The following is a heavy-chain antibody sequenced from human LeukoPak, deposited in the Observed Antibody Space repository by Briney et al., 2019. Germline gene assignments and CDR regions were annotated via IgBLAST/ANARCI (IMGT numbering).Heavy chain of an antibody. CDR1: GYTFTSYA. J-gene: IGHJ5*02. CDR3: ASGTYYYDSSGYYDWFDP. CDR2: INAGNGNT. V-gene: IGHV1-3*01. D-gene: IGHD3-22*01. Sequence: ASVKVSCKASGYTFTSYAMHWVRQAPGQRLEWMGWINAGNGNTKYSQKFQGRVTITRDTSASTAYTELSSLRSEDTAVYYCASGTYYYDSSGYYDWFDPWGQGTLVTVSS.